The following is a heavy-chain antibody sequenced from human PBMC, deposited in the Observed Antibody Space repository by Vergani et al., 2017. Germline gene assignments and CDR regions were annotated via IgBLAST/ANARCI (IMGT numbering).Heavy chain of an antibody. V-gene: IGHV4-38-2*02. CDR1: GYSISSGYF. CDR2: IDRTGRT. J-gene: IGHJ3*01. D-gene: IGHD5-24*01. CDR3: ASDGMSPAERDPKNAFHV. Sequence: QVQLQESGPGLVKPSQTLSLTCTVSGYSISSGYFWGWIRQSPGKGLEWLGTIDRTGRTHLSPSLKSRLTISVDTTKNQFSLRLTSATAADTAVYFCASDGMSPAERDPKNAFHVLGQGTRVSV.